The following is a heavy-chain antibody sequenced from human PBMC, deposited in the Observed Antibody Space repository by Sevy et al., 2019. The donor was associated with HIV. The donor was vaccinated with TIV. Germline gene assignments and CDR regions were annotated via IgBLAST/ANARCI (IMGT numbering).Heavy chain of an antibody. Sequence: SETLSLTCTVSGGSISTGGYYWSWIRQHPGKGLEWIGYIYYRGSTSYNPSLQSRVTLSVDTSKNQFSLRLSSVTAADSAVYYCASSLWDFALDFWGQGIQVTVSS. D-gene: IGHD3-16*01. CDR3: ASSLWDFALDF. CDR1: GGSISTGGYY. J-gene: IGHJ4*02. CDR2: IYYRGST. V-gene: IGHV4-31*03.